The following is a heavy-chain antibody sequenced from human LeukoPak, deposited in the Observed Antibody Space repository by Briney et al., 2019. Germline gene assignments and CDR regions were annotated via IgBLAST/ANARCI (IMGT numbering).Heavy chain of an antibody. CDR1: GGSFSNHF. Sequence: PSETLSLTCSVSGGSFSNHFWSWVRQPAGKGLEWIGRIYPSGNTNYNPSLKSRVTISVDTSKNQFSLKLTSVTAADTAVYYCARAVGTDGYNLWVYWGQGTLVTVSS. V-gene: IGHV4-4*07. CDR2: IYPSGNT. J-gene: IGHJ4*02. CDR3: ARAVGTDGYNLWVY. D-gene: IGHD5-24*01.